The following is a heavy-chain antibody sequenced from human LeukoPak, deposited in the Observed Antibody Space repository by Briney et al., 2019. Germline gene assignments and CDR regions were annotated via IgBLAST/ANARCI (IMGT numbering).Heavy chain of an antibody. CDR1: GGSISSYY. CDR3: ARGPWYYDSVRYFDY. V-gene: IGHV4-59*01. Sequence: PSETLSLTCTGPGGSISSYYWGWIRQPPGKGLELDGFIYYSGSTNYNPSLKGRLTISVDTSKNQFSLKLRSVTAADTAVNYCARGPWYYDSVRYFDYWGQGTLVTVSS. D-gene: IGHD3-22*01. CDR2: IYYSGST. J-gene: IGHJ4*02.